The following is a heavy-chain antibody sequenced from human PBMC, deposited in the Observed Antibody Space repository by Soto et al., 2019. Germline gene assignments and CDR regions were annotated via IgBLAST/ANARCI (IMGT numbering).Heavy chain of an antibody. CDR3: ARDRTYYGSGSKGMDF. V-gene: IGHV3-30*02. J-gene: IGHJ6*02. CDR2: IRYDGSNK. Sequence: GGSLRLSCVAAGFTFSSYGMHWVRQAPGKGLEWLAIIRYDGSNKYYGDSVKGRFTISRDNSKNTLYLEMNSLRAEDTAVYYCARDRTYYGSGSKGMDFWGQGTTVTV. D-gene: IGHD3-10*01. CDR1: GFTFSSYG.